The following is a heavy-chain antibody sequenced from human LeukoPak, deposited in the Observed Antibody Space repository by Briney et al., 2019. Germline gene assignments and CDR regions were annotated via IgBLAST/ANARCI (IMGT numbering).Heavy chain of an antibody. D-gene: IGHD6-19*01. CDR2: INHSGTT. Sequence: PSETLSLTCAVYGGSFSGYYRSWIRQPPGKGLEWIGEINHSGTTNYNPSLKSRVTISVDTSKNQFSLKLSSVTAADTAVYYCARHGGIAVIYTWLDPWGQGTLVTVSS. J-gene: IGHJ5*02. V-gene: IGHV4-34*01. CDR1: GGSFSGYY. CDR3: ARHGGIAVIYTWLDP.